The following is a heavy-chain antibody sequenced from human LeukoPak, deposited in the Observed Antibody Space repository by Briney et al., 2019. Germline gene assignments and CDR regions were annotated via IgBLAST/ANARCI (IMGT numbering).Heavy chain of an antibody. CDR2: ISGSGGST. D-gene: IGHD3-22*01. V-gene: IGHV3-23*01. Sequence: PGGSLRLSCAASGFTFSSYAMSWVRQAPGKGLEWVSAISGSGGSTYYADSVKGWFTISRDNSKNTLYLQMSGLRAEDTAVYFCAKDSPWYDSSTYYYFDYWGQGTLVTVSS. J-gene: IGHJ4*02. CDR3: AKDSPWYDSSTYYYFDY. CDR1: GFTFSSYA.